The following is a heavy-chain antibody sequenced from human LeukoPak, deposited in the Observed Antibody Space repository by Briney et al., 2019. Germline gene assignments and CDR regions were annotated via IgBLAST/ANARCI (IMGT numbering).Heavy chain of an antibody. J-gene: IGHJ5*02. V-gene: IGHV4-34*01. CDR3: ARGGIAAAVDRFDP. D-gene: IGHD6-13*01. CDR1: GGSFSGYY. CDR2: INHSGST. Sequence: SETLSLTCAVYGGSFSGYYWSWIRQPPGKGLEWIGEINHSGSTNYNPSLKSRVTISVDTSKNQFSLKLSSVTAADTAVYYCARGGIAAAVDRFDPWGQGTLVTVSS.